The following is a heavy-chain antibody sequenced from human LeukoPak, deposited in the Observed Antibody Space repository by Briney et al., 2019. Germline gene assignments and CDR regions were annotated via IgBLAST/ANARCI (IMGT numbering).Heavy chain of an antibody. D-gene: IGHD2-2*02. CDR2: MNPNSGNT. V-gene: IGHV1-8*01. CDR1: GYTFTSYD. Sequence: ASVKVSCKASGYTFTSYDINWVRQATGQGLEWMGWMNPNSGNTGYAQKFQGRVTMTRNTSISTAYMELSSLRSEDTAVYYCARGRLRCSSTSCYTHGYWGQGTLVTVSS. CDR3: ARGRLRCSSTSCYTHGY. J-gene: IGHJ4*02.